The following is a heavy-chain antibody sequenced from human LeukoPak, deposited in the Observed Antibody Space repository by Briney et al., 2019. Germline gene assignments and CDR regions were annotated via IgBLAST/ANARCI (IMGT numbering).Heavy chain of an antibody. Sequence: GGSLRLSCAASGFTFSSYWMSWVRQAPGKGLEWVANIKQDGSEKYYVDSVKGRFTISRDNAKNSLYLQMNSLRAEETAVYYFARDFPPGSWSGDYWGQGTLVTVSS. V-gene: IGHV3-7*01. CDR1: GFTFSSYW. CDR3: ARDFPPGSWSGDY. D-gene: IGHD6-13*01. CDR2: IKQDGSEK. J-gene: IGHJ4*02.